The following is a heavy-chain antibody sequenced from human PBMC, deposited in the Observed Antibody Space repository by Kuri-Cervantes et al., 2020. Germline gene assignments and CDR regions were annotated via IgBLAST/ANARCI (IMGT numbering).Heavy chain of an antibody. CDR1: GGSISSYY. V-gene: IGHV4-59*01. Sequence: SATLSLSCTVSGGSISSYYWSWIRQPPGKGLEWIGYIYYSGSTNYNPSLKSRVTISVDTSKNQFSLKLSSVTAADTAVYYCARSPPPTSYDYIWGSYRPWFDYWGQGTLVTVSS. D-gene: IGHD3-16*02. J-gene: IGHJ4*02. CDR2: IYYSGST. CDR3: ARSPPPTSYDYIWGSYRPWFDY.